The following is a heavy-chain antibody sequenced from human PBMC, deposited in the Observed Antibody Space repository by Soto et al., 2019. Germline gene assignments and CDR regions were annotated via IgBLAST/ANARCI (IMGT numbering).Heavy chain of an antibody. CDR1: GGSISSSSYY. D-gene: IGHD3-16*01. CDR3: ARHTSMITFGRVSQGVWFDP. V-gene: IGHV4-39*01. Sequence: SETLSLTCTVSGGSISSSSYYWGWIRQPPGRGLEWIGSIYYSGSTYYNPSLKSRVTISVDTSKNQFSLKLSSVTAADTAVYYCARHTSMITFGRVSQGVWFDPWGQGTLVTVSS. J-gene: IGHJ5*02. CDR2: IYYSGST.